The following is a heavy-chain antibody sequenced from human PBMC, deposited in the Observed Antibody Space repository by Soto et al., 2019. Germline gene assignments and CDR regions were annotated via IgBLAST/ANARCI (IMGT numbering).Heavy chain of an antibody. CDR2: INYRGSS. Sequence: ASETLSLTCTVSGGSISSGGYYWSWIRQTPGKGLEWIGEINYRGSSYYNPSLESRISMAVDTSKNQFSLKLRSVTAADTAVYFCVRGQPHRITIFEVVIRSYDYGMDVWGQGTTVTVSS. CDR1: GGSISSGGYY. D-gene: IGHD3-3*02. J-gene: IGHJ6*02. V-gene: IGHV4-39*07. CDR3: VRGQPHRITIFEVVIRSYDYGMDV.